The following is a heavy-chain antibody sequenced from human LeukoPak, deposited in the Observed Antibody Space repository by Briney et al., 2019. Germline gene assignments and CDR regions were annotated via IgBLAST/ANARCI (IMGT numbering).Heavy chain of an antibody. CDR3: ATGSPFVVGVDY. CDR2: FDPEDGET. D-gene: IGHD1-26*01. V-gene: IGHV1-24*01. CDR1: GYTLTELS. J-gene: IGHJ4*02. Sequence: ASVKVSCKVSGYTLTELSMHWVRQAPGKGLEWMGGFDPEDGETIYAQKFQGRVTMTEDTSTDTAYMELSSLRSEDTAVCYCATGSPFVVGVDYWGQGTLVTVSS.